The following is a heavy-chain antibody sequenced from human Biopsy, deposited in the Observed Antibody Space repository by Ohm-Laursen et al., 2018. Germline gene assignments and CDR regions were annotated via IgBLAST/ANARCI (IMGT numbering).Heavy chain of an antibody. Sequence: SETLSLTCAVSGGPFGISSHYWIWIRQPPGKGLEWIGSIYSDDTTHYNASLQGRITISVDQPKNQFSLNLSSVTGADTAVYYCARGPCGGGCPFQYFDSWGQGTLVTVSS. CDR2: IYSDDTT. D-gene: IGHD2-21*02. CDR1: GGPFGISSHY. CDR3: ARGPCGGGCPFQYFDS. V-gene: IGHV4-39*02. J-gene: IGHJ4*02.